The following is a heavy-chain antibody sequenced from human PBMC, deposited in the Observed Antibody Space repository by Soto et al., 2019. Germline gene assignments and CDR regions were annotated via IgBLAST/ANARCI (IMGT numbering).Heavy chain of an antibody. D-gene: IGHD3-10*01. Sequence: SETLSLTCTVSGGSISSYYWSWIRQPPGKGLEWIGYIYYSGSTNYNPSLKSRVTISVDTSKNQFSLKLSSVTAADTAVYYCARDSEYYGSGSYSPNWFDPWGQGTLVTVSS. CDR1: GGSISSYY. V-gene: IGHV4-59*01. CDR2: IYYSGST. J-gene: IGHJ5*02. CDR3: ARDSEYYGSGSYSPNWFDP.